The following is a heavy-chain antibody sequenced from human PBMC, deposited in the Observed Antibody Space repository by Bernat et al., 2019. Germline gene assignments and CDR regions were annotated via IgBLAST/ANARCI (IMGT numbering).Heavy chain of an antibody. V-gene: IGHV1-3*01. CDR3: ARALSSPPNWFDP. CDR2: IHAGNGNT. CDR1: GYTFSSYI. Sequence: QVQFVQSGAEVKKPGASVKASCKASGYTFSSYIIHWVRQAPGQRLEWMGWIHAGNGNTKYSENFQGRVTITRDTSANTGYMELSSLTSEDTAVYYCARALSSPPNWFDPWGQGTLVTVSS. J-gene: IGHJ5*02. D-gene: IGHD6-19*01.